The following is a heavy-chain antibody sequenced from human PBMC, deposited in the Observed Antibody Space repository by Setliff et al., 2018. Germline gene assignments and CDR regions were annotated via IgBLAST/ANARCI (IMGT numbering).Heavy chain of an antibody. CDR3: ARDYGPNDY. J-gene: IGHJ4*02. Sequence: SETLSLTCTVSGGSISRSSYYWGWIRQPPGKGREWIGSIYHTGTTYYNPSLKSRVTISVDTSKNQFSLRLSSVTAADTAVYFCARDYGPNDYWGQGSLVTVS. D-gene: IGHD3-16*01. CDR1: GGSISRSSYY. CDR2: IYHTGTT. V-gene: IGHV4-39*07.